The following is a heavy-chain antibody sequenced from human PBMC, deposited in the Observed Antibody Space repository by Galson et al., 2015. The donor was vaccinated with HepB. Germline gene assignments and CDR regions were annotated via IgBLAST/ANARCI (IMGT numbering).Heavy chain of an antibody. J-gene: IGHJ6*03. Sequence: SLRLSCAASGFTFSSYSMNWVRQAPGKGLEWVSYISSSSSTIYYADSVKGRFTISRDNAKNSLYLQMNSLRAEDTAVYYCARSVPAAMIYYYYYMDVWGKGTTVTVSS. D-gene: IGHD2-2*01. CDR1: GFTFSSYS. V-gene: IGHV3-48*01. CDR3: ARSVPAAMIYYYYYMDV. CDR2: ISSSSSTI.